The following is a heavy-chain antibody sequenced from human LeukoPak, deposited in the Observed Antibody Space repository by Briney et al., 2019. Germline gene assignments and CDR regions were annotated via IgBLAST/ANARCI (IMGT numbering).Heavy chain of an antibody. Sequence: PGGSLRLSCAASGFTFSSYWMSWVRQAPGKGREWVANIKQDGSEKYYVDAVKGRFPISRDNAKNSLYLQMNSLRAQDTAVYYCARTVPITIFGSFDYCGQGTLVTVSS. J-gene: IGHJ4*02. V-gene: IGHV3-7*01. CDR3: ARTVPITIFGSFDY. CDR1: GFTFSSYW. CDR2: IKQDGSEK. D-gene: IGHD3-3*01.